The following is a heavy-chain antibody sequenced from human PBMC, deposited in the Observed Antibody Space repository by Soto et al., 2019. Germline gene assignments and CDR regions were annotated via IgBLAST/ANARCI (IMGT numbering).Heavy chain of an antibody. V-gene: IGHV3-23*01. CDR2: ISGSGGST. Sequence: GGSLRLSCAASGFTFSSYAMSWVRQAPGKGLEWVSAISGSGGSTYYADSVKGRFTISRDNSKNTLYLQMNSLRAEDTAVYYCAKSRPPRYCSGGSCLGTFDYWGQGTLVTVSS. CDR1: GFTFSSYA. J-gene: IGHJ4*02. CDR3: AKSRPPRYCSGGSCLGTFDY. D-gene: IGHD2-15*01.